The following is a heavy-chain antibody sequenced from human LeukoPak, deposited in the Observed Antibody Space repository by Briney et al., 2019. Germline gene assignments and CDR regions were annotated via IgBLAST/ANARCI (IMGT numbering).Heavy chain of an antibody. CDR3: ARDKVVPAAIGHY. CDR2: IKQDGSEK. CDR1: GITFSIYA. Sequence: GGSLRLSCAASGITFSIYAMTWVRQAPGKGLEWVANIKQDGSEKYYVDSVKGRFTISRDNAKNSLYLQMNSLRAEDTAVYYCARDKVVPAAIGHYWGQGTLVTVSS. V-gene: IGHV3-7*01. J-gene: IGHJ4*02. D-gene: IGHD2-2*01.